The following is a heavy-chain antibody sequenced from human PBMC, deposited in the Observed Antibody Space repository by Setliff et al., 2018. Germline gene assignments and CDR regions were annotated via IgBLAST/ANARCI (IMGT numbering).Heavy chain of an antibody. J-gene: IGHJ6*02. Sequence: ASVKVSCKASGYTFTSYGISWVRQAPGQGLEWMGWTSAYNGNTNYAQKLQGRDTMTTDTSTSTAYMELRSLRSDDTAVYYCARSSWSYYGMDVWGQGTTVTVSS. CDR1: GYTFTSYG. CDR2: TSAYNGNT. V-gene: IGHV1-18*01. D-gene: IGHD6-13*01. CDR3: ARSSWSYYGMDV.